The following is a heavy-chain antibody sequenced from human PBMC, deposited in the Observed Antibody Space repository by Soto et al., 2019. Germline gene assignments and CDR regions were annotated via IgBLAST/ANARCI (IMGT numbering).Heavy chain of an antibody. V-gene: IGHV3-15*01. D-gene: IGHD5-12*01. CDR2: IKSKTDGGTT. J-gene: IGHJ1*01. Sequence: PGGSLRLSCAASGFTFSSYWMSWVRQAPGKGLEWVGRIKSKTDGGTTDYAAPVKGRFTISRDDSKNTLYLQMNSLKTEDTAVYYCTTHSGYELNSGSLQHWGQGTLVTVSS. CDR3: TTHSGYELNSGSLQH. CDR1: GFTFSSYW.